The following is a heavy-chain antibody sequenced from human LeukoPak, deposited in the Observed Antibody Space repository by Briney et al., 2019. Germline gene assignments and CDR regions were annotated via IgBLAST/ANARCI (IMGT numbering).Heavy chain of an antibody. J-gene: IGHJ4*02. V-gene: IGHV3-43D*04. CDR1: GFTFDDYA. Sequence: GGSLRLSCAASGFTFDDYAMHWVRQAPGKGLEWVSLISWDGDITYYADSVKGRFTISRDNSKNTLYLQMNSLRAEDTAVYYCARGGQWLVRRPFDYWGQGTLVTVSS. D-gene: IGHD6-19*01. CDR3: ARGGQWLVRRPFDY. CDR2: ISWDGDIT.